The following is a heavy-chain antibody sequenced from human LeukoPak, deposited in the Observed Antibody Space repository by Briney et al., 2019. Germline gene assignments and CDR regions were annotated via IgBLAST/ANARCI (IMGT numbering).Heavy chain of an antibody. V-gene: IGHV4-34*01. D-gene: IGHD3-16*01. CDR2: INHSGST. J-gene: IGHJ4*02. CDR3: ARFSPHPDNVWGSYCFDF. CDR1: GGSFNGYL. Sequence: SETLSLTCAVYGGSFNGYLWSWIRQPPGKGLEWIGEINHSGSTNYNPSLKSRVTISVDTSKNQFSLQLRSVTAADTAVYYCARFSPHPDNVWGSYCFDFWGRGTPVTVSS.